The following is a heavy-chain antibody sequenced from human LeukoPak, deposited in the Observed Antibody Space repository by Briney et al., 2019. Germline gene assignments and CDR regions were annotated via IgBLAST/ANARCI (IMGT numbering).Heavy chain of an antibody. V-gene: IGHV4-34*01. D-gene: IGHD5-18*01. CDR2: INHSGST. Sequence: SETLSLTCAVYAGSFSGYYWSWIRQPPGKGLEWIGEINHSGSTNYNPSLKSRVTISVDTSKNQFSLKLSSVTAADTAVYYCARLDRDTAMVIGDYYMDVWGKGTTVTVSS. J-gene: IGHJ6*03. CDR1: AGSFSGYY. CDR3: ARLDRDTAMVIGDYYMDV.